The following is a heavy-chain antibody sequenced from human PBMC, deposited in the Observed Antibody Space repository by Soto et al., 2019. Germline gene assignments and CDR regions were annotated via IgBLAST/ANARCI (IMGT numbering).Heavy chain of an antibody. CDR3: ARHSAPPHGGYRYFDL. J-gene: IGHJ2*01. CDR2: IYYSGST. D-gene: IGHD4-17*01. Sequence: ASETLSLTCTVSGGSISSYYGSWIRQPPGKGLEWIGYIYYSGSTNYNPSLKSRVTISVDTSKNQFSLKLSSVTAADTAVYYCARHSAPPHGGYRYFDLWGRGTLVTVSS. CDR1: GGSISSYY. V-gene: IGHV4-59*08.